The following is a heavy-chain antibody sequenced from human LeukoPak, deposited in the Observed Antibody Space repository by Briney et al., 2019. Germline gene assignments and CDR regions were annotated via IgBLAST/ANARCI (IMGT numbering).Heavy chain of an antibody. J-gene: IGHJ4*02. V-gene: IGHV1-46*03. CDR3: ARWTGTTGLDY. Sequence: ASVTVSSTASVYSSSIYYMHWVRQAPGQGLEWMGIINPSGGSTTYAQKFRDRVTMTRDTSTTTVYIELRSLKSEDTAVYYCARWTGTTGLDYWGQGTLVTVSS. D-gene: IGHD1-1*01. CDR1: VYSSSIYY. CDR2: INPSGGST.